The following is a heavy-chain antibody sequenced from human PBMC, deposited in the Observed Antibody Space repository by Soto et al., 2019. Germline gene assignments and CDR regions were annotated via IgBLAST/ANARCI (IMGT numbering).Heavy chain of an antibody. CDR3: ARERTGTTSMDV. D-gene: IGHD1-1*01. V-gene: IGHV1-8*01. Sequence: QVQLVQSGAEGKKPGASVKVSCKASGYTFTSYDINWVRQATGQGLEWMGWMNPNSGNTGYAQKFHGRVTMTRNTSISTAYMQLSSLRSEGTAVYYCARERTGTTSMDVGAKGPRSPSP. J-gene: IGHJ6*02. CDR2: MNPNSGNT. CDR1: GYTFTSYD.